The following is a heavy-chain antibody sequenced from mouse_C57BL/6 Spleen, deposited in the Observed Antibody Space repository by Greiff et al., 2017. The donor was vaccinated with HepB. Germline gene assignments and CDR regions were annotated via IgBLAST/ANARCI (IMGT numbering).Heavy chain of an antibody. CDR1: GYTFTSYW. Sequence: VQLQQPGAELVMPGASVKLSCKASGYTFTSYWMHWVKQRPGQGLEWIGEIDPSDSYTNYNQKFKGKSTLTVDKSSSTAYMQLSSLTSEDSAVYYCAYSTQYYYAMDYWGQGTSVTVSS. D-gene: IGHD2-5*01. J-gene: IGHJ4*01. CDR3: AYSTQYYYAMDY. V-gene: IGHV1-69*01. CDR2: IDPSDSYT.